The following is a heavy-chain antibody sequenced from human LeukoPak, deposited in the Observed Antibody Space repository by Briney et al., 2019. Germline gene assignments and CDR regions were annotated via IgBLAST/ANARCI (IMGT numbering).Heavy chain of an antibody. CDR3: ARAGCGGDCYSVIFSYFDY. D-gene: IGHD2-21*02. V-gene: IGHV4-34*01. CDR1: GGSFSGYY. J-gene: IGHJ4*02. Sequence: SETLSLTCAVYGGSFSGYYWSWIRQPPGKGLEWIGEINHSGSTNYNPSLKSLVTISVDTSKNQFSLKLSSVTAADTAVYYCARAGCGGDCYSVIFSYFDYWGQGTLVTVSS. CDR2: INHSGST.